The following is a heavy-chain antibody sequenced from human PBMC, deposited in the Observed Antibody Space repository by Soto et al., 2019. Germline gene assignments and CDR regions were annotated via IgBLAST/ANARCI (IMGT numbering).Heavy chain of an antibody. J-gene: IGHJ4*02. CDR1: GFTFSSSG. CDR2: IWYDGSNK. V-gene: IGHV3-33*01. CDR3: ARRVPYRLYIDY. D-gene: IGHD3-16*02. Sequence: LRLSCAASGFTFSSSGMHWVRQAPGKGLEWVAVIWYDGSNKYYADSVKGRFTISRDNSKNTLYLQMNSLRAEDTAVYYCARRVPYRLYIDYWGQGTLVTVSS.